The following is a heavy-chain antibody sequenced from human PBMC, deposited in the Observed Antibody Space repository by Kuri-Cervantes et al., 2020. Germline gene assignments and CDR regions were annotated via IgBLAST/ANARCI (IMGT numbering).Heavy chain of an antibody. CDR3: ARSCGSGSFDY. Sequence: GSLRLSCTVSGGSISSSSYYWGWIRQPPGKGLEWIGSIYYSGSTYYNPSLKSRVTISVDTSKNQFPLKLSSVTAADTAVYYCARSCGSGSFDYWGQGTLVTVSS. D-gene: IGHD3-10*01. V-gene: IGHV4-39*01. CDR1: GGSISSSSYY. J-gene: IGHJ4*02. CDR2: IYYSGST.